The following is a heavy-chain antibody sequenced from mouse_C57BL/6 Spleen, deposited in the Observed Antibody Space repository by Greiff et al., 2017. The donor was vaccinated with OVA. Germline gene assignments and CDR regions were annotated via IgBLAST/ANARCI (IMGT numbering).Heavy chain of an antibody. Sequence: EVQLVESVAELVRPGASVKLSCTASGFNIKNTYMHWVKQRPEQGLEWIGRIDPANGNTKYAPKFQGKATITADTSSNTAYLQLSSLTSEDTAIYYCARRYYGTSGVFDYWGQGTTLTVSS. CDR3: ARRYYGTSGVFDY. J-gene: IGHJ2*01. V-gene: IGHV14-3*01. CDR2: IDPANGNT. CDR1: GFNIKNTY. D-gene: IGHD1-1*01.